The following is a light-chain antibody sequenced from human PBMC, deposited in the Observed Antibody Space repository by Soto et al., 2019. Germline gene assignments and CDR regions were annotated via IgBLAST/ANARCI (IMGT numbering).Light chain of an antibody. CDR1: QSVLYSSNNKNY. Sequence: DIVMTQSPDSLAVSLGERATINCKSSQSVLYSSNNKNYLAWYQQKPGQPPELLIYWASTRESGVPDRFSGSGSGTDFTLTISSLQAEDVAVYYCQQYYSTSTTFGQGTKLEIK. CDR2: WAS. CDR3: QQYYSTSTT. V-gene: IGKV4-1*01. J-gene: IGKJ2*01.